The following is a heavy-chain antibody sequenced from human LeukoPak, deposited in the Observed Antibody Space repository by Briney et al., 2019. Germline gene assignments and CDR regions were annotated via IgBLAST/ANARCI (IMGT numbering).Heavy chain of an antibody. D-gene: IGHD3-16*02. CDR3: ARVGYYDYVWGSYRPYYFDY. CDR2: IYYSGGT. CDR1: GGSISSYY. J-gene: IGHJ4*02. V-gene: IGHV4-59*01. Sequence: KSSGTLSLTCTVSGGSISSYYWSWIRQPPGRGLEWIGYIYYSGGTNYNPSLKSRVTISVDTSKNQFSLKLSSVTAADTAVYYCARVGYYDYVWGSYRPYYFDYWGQGTLVTVSS.